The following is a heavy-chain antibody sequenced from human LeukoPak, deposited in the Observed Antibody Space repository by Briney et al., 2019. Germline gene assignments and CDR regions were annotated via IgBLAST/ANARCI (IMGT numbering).Heavy chain of an antibody. CDR1: GYTFTSYD. J-gene: IGHJ5*02. CDR3: ATDRGSYWHWFDP. V-gene: IGHV1-8*03. D-gene: IGHD1-26*01. CDR2: MNPNSGNT. Sequence: GASVKVSCKASGYTFTSYDINWVRQATGQGLEWMGWMNPNSGNTGYAQKFQGRVTITRNTSISTAYMELSSLRSEDTAVYYCATDRGSYWHWFDPWGQGTLVTVSS.